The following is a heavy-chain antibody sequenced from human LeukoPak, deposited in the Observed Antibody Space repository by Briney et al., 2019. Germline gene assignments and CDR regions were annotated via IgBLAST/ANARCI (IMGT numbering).Heavy chain of an antibody. CDR2: ISSTSKYI. CDR3: ARGAAAGTVDY. CDR1: EFTFSSYT. D-gene: IGHD6-13*01. J-gene: IGHJ4*02. V-gene: IGHV3-21*04. Sequence: PGGPLRLSCVASEFTFSSYTMNWVRQAPGKGLEWVSSISSTSKYIYYADSVKGRFTISRDNAAMSLYLQVNGLRAEDTAVYYCARGAAAGTVDYWGQGTLVTVSS.